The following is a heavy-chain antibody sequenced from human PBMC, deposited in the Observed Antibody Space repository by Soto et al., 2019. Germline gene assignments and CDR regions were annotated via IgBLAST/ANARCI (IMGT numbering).Heavy chain of an antibody. CDR1: GFTFSSYG. J-gene: IGHJ4*02. CDR3: ARDIYGGNSVSLDY. V-gene: IGHV3-33*01. Sequence: GGSLRLSCAASGFTFSSYGMHWVRQAPGKGLEWVAVIWYDGSNKYYADSVKGRFTISRDNSKNTLYLQMNSLRAEDTAVYYCARDIYGGNSVSLDYWGQGTLVTVSS. D-gene: IGHD4-17*01. CDR2: IWYDGSNK.